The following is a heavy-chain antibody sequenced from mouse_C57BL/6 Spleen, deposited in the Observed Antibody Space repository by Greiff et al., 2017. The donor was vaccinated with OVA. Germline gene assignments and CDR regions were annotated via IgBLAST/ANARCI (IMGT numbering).Heavy chain of an antibody. V-gene: IGHV1-64*01. J-gene: IGHJ3*01. CDR2: IHPNSGST. D-gene: IGHD2-3*01. CDR3: ARSWVLEGPWFAY. CDR1: GYTFTSYW. Sequence: QVQLQQSGAELVQPGASVKLSCKASGYTFTSYWMHWVKQRPGQGLEWIGMIHPNSGSTNYNEKFKRKATLTVDKSSSTAYMQLSSLTSEDSAVYYGARSWVLEGPWFAYWGQGTLVTVSA.